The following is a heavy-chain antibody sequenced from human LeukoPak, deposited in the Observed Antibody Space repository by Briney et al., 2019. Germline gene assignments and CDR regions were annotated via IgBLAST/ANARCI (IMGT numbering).Heavy chain of an antibody. CDR1: GFTLKIYP. J-gene: IGHJ3*02. V-gene: IGHV3-30*04. CDR2: ISHDGSDK. D-gene: IGHD4-17*01. Sequence: PGGALRLSCAASGFTLKIYPMHWVRQAPGKGLEWPSVISHDGSDKNNADSVKGRFIISRDNSKNTIYLQLNSLRPEDTAMYYCAREGVQTTVDAFDIWGLGTMVIVFS. CDR3: AREGVQTTVDAFDI.